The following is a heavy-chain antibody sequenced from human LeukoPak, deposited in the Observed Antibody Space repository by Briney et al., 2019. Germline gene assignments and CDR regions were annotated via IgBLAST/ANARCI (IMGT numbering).Heavy chain of an antibody. V-gene: IGHV4-59*01. Sequence: LETLSLTCTVSGGSISSYYWSWIRQPPGKGLEWIGYIYYSGSTNYNPSLKSRVTISVDTSKNQFSLKLSSVTAADTAVYYCAREDCSSTSCYGFDYWGQGTLVTVSS. D-gene: IGHD2-2*01. J-gene: IGHJ4*02. CDR2: IYYSGST. CDR3: AREDCSSTSCYGFDY. CDR1: GGSISSYY.